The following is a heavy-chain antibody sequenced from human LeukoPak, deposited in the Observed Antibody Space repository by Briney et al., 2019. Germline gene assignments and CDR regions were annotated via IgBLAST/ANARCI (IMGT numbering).Heavy chain of an antibody. D-gene: IGHD5-18*01. J-gene: IGHJ3*02. CDR3: AREQVIHVDAFDI. CDR1: GFTFSSHW. CDR2: INGDGRAT. Sequence: GGSLRLSCAASGFTFSSHWMHWVRQAPGKGLVWVSRINGDGRATNYADSVKGRFIISRDRAKNTLYLQMNSLRAEDTAVYYRAREQVIHVDAFDIWGLGTMVTVSS. V-gene: IGHV3-74*01.